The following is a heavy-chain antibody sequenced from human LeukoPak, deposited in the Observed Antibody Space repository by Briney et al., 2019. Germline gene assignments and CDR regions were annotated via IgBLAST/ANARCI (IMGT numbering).Heavy chain of an antibody. J-gene: IGHJ4*02. D-gene: IGHD1-26*01. Sequence: SETLSLTCTVTSASISGTYYFWGWIRQSPGKGLEWIGSIYNSGTTYYNPSLKSRVTISVDTSKNQFSLDLSSVTAADTAVYYCARGGSYIDYWGQGTLVTVSS. CDR3: ARGGSYIDY. V-gene: IGHV4-39*07. CDR2: IYNSGTT. CDR1: SASISGTYYF.